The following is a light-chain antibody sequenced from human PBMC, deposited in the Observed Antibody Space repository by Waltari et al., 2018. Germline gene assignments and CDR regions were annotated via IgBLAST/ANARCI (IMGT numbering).Light chain of an antibody. J-gene: IGKJ2*01. CDR2: VSS. Sequence: ETVLTQSPGTLSLSPGERATLSCRASQSVTSNYLAWYQQKPGQAPRLLIHVSSSRATGLPDRFSGSGSGTEFTLTISRLEPEDFAVYYCQQYDNSPRYTFGQGTKLEIK. V-gene: IGKV3-20*01. CDR3: QQYDNSPRYT. CDR1: QSVTSNY.